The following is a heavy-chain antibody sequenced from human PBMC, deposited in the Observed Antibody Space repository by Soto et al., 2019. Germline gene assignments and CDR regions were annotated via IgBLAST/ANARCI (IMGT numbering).Heavy chain of an antibody. J-gene: IGHJ4*02. CDR3: ARTPSSGCSSTSCYEPHFDY. CDR2: ISAYNGNT. CDR1: GYTFTSYG. Sequence: GASVKVSCKASGYTFTSYGISWVRQAPGQGLEWMGWISAYNGNTNYAQKLQGRVTMTTDTSTSTAYMELRSLRSDDTAVYYCARTPSSGCSSTSCYEPHFDYWGQGTLVTVSS. V-gene: IGHV1-18*01. D-gene: IGHD2-2*01.